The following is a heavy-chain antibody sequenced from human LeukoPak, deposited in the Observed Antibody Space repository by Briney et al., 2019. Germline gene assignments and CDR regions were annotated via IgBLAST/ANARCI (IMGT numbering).Heavy chain of an antibody. CDR1: GFTFSSYE. CDR2: ISTSGNNI. J-gene: IGHJ3*02. CDR3: ARSLHIVATNDAFDI. D-gene: IGHD5-12*01. Sequence: GGSLRLSCAASGFTFSSYEMNWVRQAPGKGLEWLSYISTSGNNIHYADSVKGRFTISRDNARNSLYLQMDSLRVEDTAVYYCARSLHIVATNDAFDIWGQGTIVIVSS. V-gene: IGHV3-48*03.